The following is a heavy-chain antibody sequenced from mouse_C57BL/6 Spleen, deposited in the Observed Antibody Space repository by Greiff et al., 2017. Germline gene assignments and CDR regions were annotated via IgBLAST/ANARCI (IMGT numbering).Heavy chain of an antibody. CDR3: ARGSNYLDY. CDR1: GYTFTSYW. D-gene: IGHD5-1*01. J-gene: IGHJ2*01. CDR2: IYPSDSET. V-gene: IGHV1-61*01. Sequence: QVQLQQPGAELVRPGSSVKLSCKASGYTFTSYWMDWVKQRPGQGLEWIGNIYPSDSETHYNQKFKDKATLTVDKSSSTAYMQLSSLTSEDSAVYYCARGSNYLDYWGQGTTLTVSS.